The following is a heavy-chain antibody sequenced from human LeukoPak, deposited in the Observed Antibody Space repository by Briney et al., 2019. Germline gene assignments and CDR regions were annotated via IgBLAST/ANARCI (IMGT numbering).Heavy chain of an antibody. J-gene: IGHJ6*02. Sequence: DPGGSLRLSCAVSGFTFSIYSMSWVRQAPGKGLEWVSYISSSSSTISYADSVKGRFTISRDNAENSLYLQMNSLRAEDTAVYYCARDRSMDVWGQGTTVTVSS. CDR1: GFTFSIYS. V-gene: IGHV3-48*01. CDR2: ISSSSSTI. CDR3: ARDRSMDV.